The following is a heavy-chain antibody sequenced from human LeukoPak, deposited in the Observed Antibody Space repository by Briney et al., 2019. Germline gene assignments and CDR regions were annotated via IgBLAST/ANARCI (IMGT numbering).Heavy chain of an antibody. CDR1: GFTFSSYW. V-gene: IGHV3-7*01. CDR3: VREDSGFDSSFDY. CDR2: IKQDGSQK. J-gene: IGHJ4*02. Sequence: GGSLRLSCAASGFTFSSYWMSRVRQAPGKGLEWVANIKQDGSQKYYADSVKGRFTISRDSAKNSLYLQMNSLRAEDTAVYYCVREDSGFDSSFDYWGQGTLVAVSS. D-gene: IGHD5-12*01.